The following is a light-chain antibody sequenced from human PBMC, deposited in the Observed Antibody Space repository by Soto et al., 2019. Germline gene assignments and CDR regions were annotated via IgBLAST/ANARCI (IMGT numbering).Light chain of an antibody. V-gene: IGKV3-15*01. CDR1: QSGNSN. Sequence: EIVLTPSPAAPSESTGERATLSCRASQSGNSNLAWYQQKPGPAPRLLLYAASTRSAGVPARFSGGGSGTEFTLTISSLQSEDFAVYYCQQYNNWLSFGGGTKVDIK. CDR2: AAS. J-gene: IGKJ4*01. CDR3: QQYNNWLS.